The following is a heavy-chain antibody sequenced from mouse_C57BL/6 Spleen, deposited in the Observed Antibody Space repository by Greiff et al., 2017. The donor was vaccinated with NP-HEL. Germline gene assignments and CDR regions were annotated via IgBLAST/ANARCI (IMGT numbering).Heavy chain of an antibody. CDR3: ARAGYYVNYAMDY. J-gene: IGHJ4*01. CDR2: ISSGSSTI. D-gene: IGHD2-3*01. V-gene: IGHV5-17*01. CDR1: GFTFSDYG. Sequence: EVQVVESGGGLVKPGGSLKLSCAASGFTFSDYGMHWVRQAPEKGLEWVAYISSGSSTIYYADTVKGRFTISRDNAKNTLFLQMTSLRSEDTAMYYCARAGYYVNYAMDYWGQGTSVTVSS.